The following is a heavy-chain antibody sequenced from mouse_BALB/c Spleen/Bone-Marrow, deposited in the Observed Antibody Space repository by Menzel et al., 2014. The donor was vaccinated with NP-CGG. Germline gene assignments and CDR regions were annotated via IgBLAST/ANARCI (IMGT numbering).Heavy chain of an antibody. Sequence: SGAELVKPGASVKLSCKASGYAFTSYWMHWGKQRPGQGLEWIGEIIPSNGRTNYNEKFKSKATLTVDKSSNTAYMQLSSLTSEDSAVYYCARWLLQYFDVWGAGTTVTVSS. CDR3: ARWLLQYFDV. CDR1: GYAFTSYW. CDR2: IIPSNGRT. V-gene: IGHV1S81*02. D-gene: IGHD2-3*01. J-gene: IGHJ1*01.